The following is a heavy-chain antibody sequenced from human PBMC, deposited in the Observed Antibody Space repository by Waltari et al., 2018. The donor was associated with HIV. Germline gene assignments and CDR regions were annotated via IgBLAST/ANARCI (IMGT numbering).Heavy chain of an antibody. CDR2: IYYTGST. J-gene: IGHJ5*02. CDR1: GDSISSGGYY. D-gene: IGHD3-3*01. Sequence: QVQLQESGPGLIKPSQTLYLTCTVSGDSISSGGYYWSWIRQHPVKGLEWIGHIYYTGSTDYNPSLKSRLNISVDTSDNQFSLNLSSVTAADTAVYYCVRDRRLRFLRGFDRWGQGTLVTVSS. CDR3: VRDRRLRFLRGFDR. V-gene: IGHV4-31*03.